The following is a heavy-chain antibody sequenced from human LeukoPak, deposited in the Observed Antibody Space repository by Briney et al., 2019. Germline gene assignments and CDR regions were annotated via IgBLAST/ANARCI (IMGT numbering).Heavy chain of an antibody. CDR1: GYTFTSYG. V-gene: IGHV1-18*01. D-gene: IGHD1-26*01. CDR3: ARAGVGSGSSVTYYYYGMDV. CDR2: ISAYNGNT. J-gene: IGHJ6*02. Sequence: EASVKVSCKASGYTFTSYGISWVRQAPGQGLEWMGWISAYNGNTNYAQKLQGRVTMTTDTSTSTAYMELSSLRSEDTAVYYCARAGVGSGSSVTYYYYGMDVWGQGTTVTVSS.